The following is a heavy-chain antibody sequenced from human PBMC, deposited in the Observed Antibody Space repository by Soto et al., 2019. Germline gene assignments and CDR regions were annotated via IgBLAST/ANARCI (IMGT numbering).Heavy chain of an antibody. V-gene: IGHV2-26*01. J-gene: IGHJ5*02. D-gene: IGHD6-19*01. CDR2: IDSSGEK. Sequence: QVTLKESGPVLVKPTETLTLRCTVSGLSITDSEMGVSWIRQPPGQPLEWLAHIDSSGEKSYRTFLKSRLAISKDTSKSQIVLTMTNMDPADTATDYCAWRHLAVAVCPWFDPWGQGIPFTVSS. CDR3: AWRHLAVAVCPWFDP. CDR1: GLSITDSEMG.